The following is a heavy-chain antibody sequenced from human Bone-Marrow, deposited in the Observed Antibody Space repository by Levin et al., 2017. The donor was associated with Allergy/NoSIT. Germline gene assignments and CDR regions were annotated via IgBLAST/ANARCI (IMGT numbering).Heavy chain of an antibody. J-gene: IGHJ4*02. CDR2: IYHNGKT. CDR3: TRQTWIHKGYFDS. D-gene: IGHD5-18*01. Sequence: SETLSLTCNVSGGSTSSTSYYWSWVRQPPGKALEWIGSIYHNGKTYYNPSLESRVTISVDTSRNQFSLKVNSVTAADTAVYSCTRQTWIHKGYFDSWGQGTLVTVSS. CDR1: GGSTSSTSYY. V-gene: IGHV4-39*01.